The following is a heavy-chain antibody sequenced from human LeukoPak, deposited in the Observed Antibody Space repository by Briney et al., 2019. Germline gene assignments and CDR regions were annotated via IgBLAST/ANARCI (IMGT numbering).Heavy chain of an antibody. Sequence: GGSLRLSCAASGFDFSNFSINWVRQAPGKGLEWIAYISGRGGTIYYADSVKGRLTISRDNSKNSIFLQMHSLRAEDAAVYYCARDRVVDTAKIGKFYYYHMDVWGIGTTVTVSS. CDR2: ISGRGGTI. CDR3: ARDRVVDTAKIGKFYYYHMDV. J-gene: IGHJ6*03. V-gene: IGHV3-48*04. CDR1: GFDFSNFS. D-gene: IGHD5-18*01.